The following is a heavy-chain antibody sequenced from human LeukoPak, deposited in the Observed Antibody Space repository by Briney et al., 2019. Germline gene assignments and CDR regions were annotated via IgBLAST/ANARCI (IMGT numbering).Heavy chain of an antibody. J-gene: IGHJ3*02. D-gene: IGHD2-2*01. CDR3: ARQKCTSASCLTKNAFDI. V-gene: IGHV4-4*09. CDR2: IYTSGST. Sequence: SETLSLTCTVSGSISGHYWSWIRQPPGKGLEWIGYIYTSGSTNYNPSLESRVTISVDTSKNQFSLDLSSVTAADTAVYYCARQKCTSASCLTKNAFDIWGQGTMVTVSS. CDR1: GSISGHY.